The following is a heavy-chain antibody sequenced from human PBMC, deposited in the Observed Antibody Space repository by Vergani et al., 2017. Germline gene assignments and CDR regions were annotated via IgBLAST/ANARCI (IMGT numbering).Heavy chain of an antibody. J-gene: IGHJ1*01. V-gene: IGHV4-39*02. CDR2: IYYTGTT. CDR3: TRDGRSGWAGYCQY. CDR1: GGSISSSSYY. Sequence: QLQLQESGPGLVKPSETLSLTCTVSGGSISSSSYYWGWIRQPPGKGLEWIGSIYYTGTTYYNEAHKSRLTISVDTSKNQFSLNLTSVTAADTAGYYCTRDGRSGWAGYCQYWGQGTLVTASS. D-gene: IGHD6-19*01.